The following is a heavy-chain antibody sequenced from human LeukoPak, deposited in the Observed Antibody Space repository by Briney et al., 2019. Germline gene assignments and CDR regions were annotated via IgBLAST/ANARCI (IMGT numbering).Heavy chain of an antibody. CDR1: GGSISSYY. V-gene: IGHV4-59*01. J-gene: IGHJ3*02. Sequence: KPSETLSLTCTVSGGSISSYYWSWIRQPPGKGLEWIGYIYYSGSTNYNPSLKSRVTISVDPSKNQFSLKLSSVTAADTAVYYCARGVTSSGWFGGAFDIWGQGTMVTVSS. CDR3: ARGVTSSGWFGGAFDI. CDR2: IYYSGST. D-gene: IGHD6-19*01.